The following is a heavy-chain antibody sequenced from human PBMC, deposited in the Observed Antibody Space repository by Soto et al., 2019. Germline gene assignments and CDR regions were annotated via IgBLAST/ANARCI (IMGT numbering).Heavy chain of an antibody. CDR3: AGNKHSGSYLYYFDY. D-gene: IGHD1-26*01. CDR2: IYYSGST. CDR1: GGSISSGGYY. J-gene: IGHJ4*02. Sequence: SETLSLTCTVSGGSISSGGYYWTWIRQHPGKGLEWIGYIYYSGSTYYNPSLKSRVSISVDTSKNQFSLKLSSVTAADTAVYYCAGNKHSGSYLYYFDYWGQGTLVTVSS. V-gene: IGHV4-31*03.